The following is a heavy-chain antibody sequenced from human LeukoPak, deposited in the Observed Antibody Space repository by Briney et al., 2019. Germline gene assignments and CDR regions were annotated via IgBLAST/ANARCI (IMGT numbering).Heavy chain of an antibody. CDR3: ARVGLTWWDLPDY. V-gene: IGHV3-20*04. CDR2: IDRNGDST. J-gene: IGHJ4*02. D-gene: IGHD1-26*01. Sequence: PGGSLRLSCAASGFTFDDYGMSWVRQAPGKGLEWVSGIDRNGDSTGYADSVEGRFTISRDNAKNSLYLQMDSLRAEDTALYYCARVGLTWWDLPDYWGQGTLVTVSS. CDR1: GFTFDDYG.